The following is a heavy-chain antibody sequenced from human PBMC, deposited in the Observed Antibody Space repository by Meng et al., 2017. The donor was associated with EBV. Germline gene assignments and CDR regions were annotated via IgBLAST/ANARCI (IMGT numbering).Heavy chain of an antibody. CDR1: GGTFRSDA. Sequence: QVQLQQSGAGVKKPGSSVKVSCRTSGGTFRSDAVSWVRQAPGQGLEWMGGLIPMSGAPHYAQKFQDRVTIIADESTSTHSMELNNLRFEDTAMYYCASESGRGFTPDYWGQGTLVTASS. CDR3: ASESGRGFTPDY. V-gene: IGHV1-69*01. D-gene: IGHD3-10*01. J-gene: IGHJ4*02. CDR2: LIPMSGAP.